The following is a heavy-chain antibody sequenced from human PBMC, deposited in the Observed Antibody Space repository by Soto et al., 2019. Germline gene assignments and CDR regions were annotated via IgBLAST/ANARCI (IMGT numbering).Heavy chain of an antibody. J-gene: IGHJ6*02. V-gene: IGHV4-30-2*01. Sequence: QLQLQESGSGLVKPSQTLSLTCAVSGGSISSGGYSWSWIRQPPGKGLEWIGYIYHSGSTYYNPSLQSRVTISVDRSKNQFSLKLSSVTAADTAVYYCARAITPVAAALYGMDVWGQGTTVTVSS. CDR3: ARAITPVAAALYGMDV. D-gene: IGHD6-13*01. CDR1: GGSISSGGYS. CDR2: IYHSGST.